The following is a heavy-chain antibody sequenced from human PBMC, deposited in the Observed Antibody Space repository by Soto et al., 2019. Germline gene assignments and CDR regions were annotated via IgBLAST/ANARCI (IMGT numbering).Heavy chain of an antibody. D-gene: IGHD3-3*01. Sequence: GGSLRLSCAASGFTFSSYAMHWVRQAPGKGLEWVAVISYDGSNKYYADSVKGRFTISRDNSKNALYLQMNSLRAEDTAVYYCARAKPVDFWSGYYPYYYYGMDVWGQGTTVTVSS. CDR1: GFTFSSYA. CDR3: ARAKPVDFWSGYYPYYYYGMDV. V-gene: IGHV3-30-3*01. CDR2: ISYDGSNK. J-gene: IGHJ6*02.